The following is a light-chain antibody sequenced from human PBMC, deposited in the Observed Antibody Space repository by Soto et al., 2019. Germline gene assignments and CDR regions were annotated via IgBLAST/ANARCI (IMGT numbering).Light chain of an antibody. Sequence: EILLTQSPATLSLSPGERATLSCRASQSVSSYLALYQQKPGQAPRLLIYDASNRATGVPARFNGSGSGTDFTLTISSLEPEDFAVYYCQQRSNWPLTFGGGTKVEIK. V-gene: IGKV3-11*01. CDR3: QQRSNWPLT. CDR2: DAS. J-gene: IGKJ4*01. CDR1: QSVSSY.